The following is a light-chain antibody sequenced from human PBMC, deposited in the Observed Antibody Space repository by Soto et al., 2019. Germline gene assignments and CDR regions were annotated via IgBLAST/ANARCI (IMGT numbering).Light chain of an antibody. CDR1: QSVLYNSNNKNY. CDR2: WAS. J-gene: IGKJ4*01. CDR3: QQPYVIPLS. Sequence: DIVMTQSPDSLAVSLGERATINCKSSQSVLYNSNNKNYLAWYQQKPGQPPKLLIYWASTRESGVPDRFSASGSGTDVTLTISSQQAEDVAIDHCQQPYVIPLSFGGGTKVEI. V-gene: IGKV4-1*01.